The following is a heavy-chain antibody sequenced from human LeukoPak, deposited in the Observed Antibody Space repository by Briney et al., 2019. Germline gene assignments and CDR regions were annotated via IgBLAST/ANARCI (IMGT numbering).Heavy chain of an antibody. J-gene: IGHJ6*02. CDR1: GFTFSSYA. CDR2: ISYDGSNK. Sequence: GGSLRLSCAASGFTFSSYAMHWVRQAPGKGLEWVAVISYDGSNKYYADSVKGRFTISRDNAKNSLFLQMNGLRVEDTAVYYCAREGPESYGMDVWGQGTTVTVSS. CDR3: AREGPESYGMDV. V-gene: IGHV3-30-3*01.